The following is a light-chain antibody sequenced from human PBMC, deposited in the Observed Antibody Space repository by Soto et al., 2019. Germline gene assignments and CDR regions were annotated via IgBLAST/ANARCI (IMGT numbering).Light chain of an antibody. CDR1: SSDVGGYSY. Sequence: LTQPPSASGSPGQSVAISCTGTSSDVGGYSYVSWYQQHPGKAPKLMIYEVNKRPSGVPDRFSGSKSGNTASLTVSGLQAEDEADYYCSSYAGSSNVFGTGTKVTVL. J-gene: IGLJ1*01. V-gene: IGLV2-8*01. CDR2: EVN. CDR3: SSYAGSSNV.